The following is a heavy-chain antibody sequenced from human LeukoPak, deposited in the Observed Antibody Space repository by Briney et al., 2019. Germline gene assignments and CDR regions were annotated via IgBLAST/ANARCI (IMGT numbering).Heavy chain of an antibody. CDR3: ARGRDLFDS. CDR1: RFTFSTYP. CDR2: ISYDGSNK. J-gene: IGHJ4*02. V-gene: IGHV3-30*07. Sequence: GGSLRLSCAASRFTFSTYPMHWVRQAPGKGLEWVAVISYDGSNKYYADSLRGRFTISRDNSKNTLYLQMNSLRAEDTAVYYCARGRDLFDSWGQGTLVIVSS.